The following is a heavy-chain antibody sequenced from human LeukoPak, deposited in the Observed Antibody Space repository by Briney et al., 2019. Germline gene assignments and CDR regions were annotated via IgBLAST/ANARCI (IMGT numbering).Heavy chain of an antibody. CDR3: AKDRHYYDSSGFDY. V-gene: IGHV4-4*02. CDR1: GGSISSSNW. CDR2: IYHSGST. J-gene: IGHJ4*02. D-gene: IGHD3-22*01. Sequence: RPSETLSLTCAVSGGSISSSNWWSWVRQPPGKGLEWIGEIYHSGSTNYNPSLKSRVTISVDKSKNQFSLKLSSVTAADTAVYYCAKDRHYYDSSGFDYWGQGTLVTVSS.